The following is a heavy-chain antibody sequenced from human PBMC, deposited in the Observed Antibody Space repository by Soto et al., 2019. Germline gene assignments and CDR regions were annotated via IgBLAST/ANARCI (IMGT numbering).Heavy chain of an antibody. CDR3: ARESEDLTSNFDY. CDR2: ISSTTNYI. CDR1: GFTFTRYS. Sequence: GGSLRLSCAASGFTFTRYSMNWVRQAPGKGPEWVSSISSTTNYIYYGDSMKGRFTISRDNAKNSLYLEMNSLRAEDTAVYYCARESEDLTSNFDYWGQGTLVTVSS. V-gene: IGHV3-21*06. J-gene: IGHJ4*02.